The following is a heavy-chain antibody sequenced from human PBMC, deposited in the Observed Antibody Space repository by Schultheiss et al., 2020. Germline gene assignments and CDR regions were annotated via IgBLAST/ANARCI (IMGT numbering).Heavy chain of an antibody. V-gene: IGHV4-59*08. Sequence: LSLTCTVSGGSISSYYWSWIRQPPGKGLEWIGYIYYSGSTNYNPSLKSRVTISVDTSKNQFSLKLSSVTAADTAVYYCARLGGYSYGYELEVGYYGMDVWGQGTTVTVSS. CDR3: ARLGGYSYGYELEVGYYGMDV. CDR1: GGSISSYY. J-gene: IGHJ6*02. CDR2: IYYSGST. D-gene: IGHD5-18*01.